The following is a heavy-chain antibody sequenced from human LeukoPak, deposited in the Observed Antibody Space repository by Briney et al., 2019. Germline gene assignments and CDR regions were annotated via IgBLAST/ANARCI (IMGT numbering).Heavy chain of an antibody. J-gene: IGHJ4*02. CDR1: GFSFNSYW. CDR3: AMDINCDLFHV. CDR2: IKSDGSAT. Sequence: PGGSLRLSCAASGFSFNSYWMHWVRQPPEKGLEWVVSIKSDGSATAYADSVKGRFSMSTDSAKYTASLHMNSLRVEDTAMYYCAMDINCDLFHVWGQGTPVTVSS. V-gene: IGHV3-74*01. D-gene: IGHD2-2*03.